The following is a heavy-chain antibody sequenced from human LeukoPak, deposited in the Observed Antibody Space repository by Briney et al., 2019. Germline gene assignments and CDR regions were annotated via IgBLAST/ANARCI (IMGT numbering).Heavy chain of an antibody. V-gene: IGHV4-39*07. J-gene: IGHJ3*02. CDR3: AREPGSGGAFDI. Sequence: SETLSLTCTVSGGSISSSNFYWGWIRQPPGKGLEWIGSIYHSGSTYYNPSLKSRVTISVDKSKNQFSLKLSSVTAADTAVYYCAREPGSGGAFDIWGQGTMVTVSS. CDR2: IYHSGST. D-gene: IGHD3-3*01. CDR1: GGSISSSNFY.